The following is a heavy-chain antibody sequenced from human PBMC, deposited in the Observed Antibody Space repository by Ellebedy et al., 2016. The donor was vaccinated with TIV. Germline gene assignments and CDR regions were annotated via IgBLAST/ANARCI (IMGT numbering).Heavy chain of an antibody. CDR1: GYTFTGYY. V-gene: IGHV1-2*04. Sequence: ASVKVSCXTSGYTFTGYYMHWVRQAPGQGLEWMGWINPNSGGTNSAQKFQGWVTMTRDTSISTAYMELSRLRSDDTAVYYCARELWFGELLGIFDYWGQGTLVTVSS. CDR2: INPNSGGT. J-gene: IGHJ4*02. CDR3: ARELWFGELLGIFDY. D-gene: IGHD3-10*01.